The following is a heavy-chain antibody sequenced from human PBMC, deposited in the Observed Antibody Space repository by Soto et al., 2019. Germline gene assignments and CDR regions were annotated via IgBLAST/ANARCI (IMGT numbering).Heavy chain of an antibody. J-gene: IGHJ4*02. Sequence: QVQLQESGPGLVKPSQTLSLTCTVSGGSISSGCYYWSWIRQHPGKGLEWIGYIYYSGSTYYNPSLRIRVTISVDTSKTLFSLKLSSVTAADTAVYYCARSGYSYGPNPLLYWGQGTLVTVSS. CDR1: GGSISSGCYY. CDR3: ARSGYSYGPNPLLY. CDR2: IYYSGST. D-gene: IGHD5-18*01. V-gene: IGHV4-31*03.